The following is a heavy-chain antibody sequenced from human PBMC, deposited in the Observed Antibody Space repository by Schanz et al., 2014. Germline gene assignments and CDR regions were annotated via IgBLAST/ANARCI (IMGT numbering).Heavy chain of an antibody. Sequence: QVQLVESGGTLVKPGGSLRLSCGASGFTFSDYGTHWVRQAPGKGLEWVAFISYDGSFEDYLDSVKGRFTISRDNSKNTLYLQMSSLRGEDTAVYYCAKDLEPQCGGDCPLTWGQGTLVTVSS. D-gene: IGHD2-21*02. CDR3: AKDLEPQCGGDCPLT. J-gene: IGHJ4*02. CDR2: ISYDGSFE. V-gene: IGHV3-30*18. CDR1: GFTFSDYG.